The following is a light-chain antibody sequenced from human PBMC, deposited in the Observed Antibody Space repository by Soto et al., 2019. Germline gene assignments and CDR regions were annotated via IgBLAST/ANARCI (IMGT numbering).Light chain of an antibody. V-gene: IGKV3D-20*02. CDR1: QSVTSNY. Sequence: EIVCTQSPGTLSLSPGERATLSCRASQSVTSNYLAWYQKTPGQAPRLLFYDASNRATGIPARFSGSESGTDFNLTISRLDTEDFAVYECQQRSNWTLTFGGGTKVDIK. CDR2: DAS. CDR3: QQRSNWTLT. J-gene: IGKJ4*01.